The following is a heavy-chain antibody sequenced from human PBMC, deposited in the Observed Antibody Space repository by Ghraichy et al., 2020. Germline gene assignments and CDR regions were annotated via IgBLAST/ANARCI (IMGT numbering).Heavy chain of an antibody. CDR3: ARHGGASFDS. Sequence: SQTLSLPCTVSNGSIGSGSYHWSWIRQHPGKGLEWIGYIHDSGSTFYNPSLKSRLNILVDTYKNQFSLNLNAVTAADTAVYYCARHGGASFDSWGKGTLVTVSS. J-gene: IGHJ4*02. CDR1: NGSIGSGSYH. V-gene: IGHV4-31*02. CDR2: IHDSGST. D-gene: IGHD2-21*01.